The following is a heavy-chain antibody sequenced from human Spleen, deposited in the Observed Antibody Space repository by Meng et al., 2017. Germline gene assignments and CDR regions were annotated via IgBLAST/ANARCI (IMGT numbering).Heavy chain of an antibody. CDR1: GLSFTDAW. CDR2: IKRNSDGGTI. V-gene: IGHV3-15*01. D-gene: IGHD6-13*01. Sequence: VRRVGSGGGLVKPGGSLRLSCVASGLSFTDAWMSWVRQAPGKGLEWVGRIKRNSDGGTIDYAAPVKGRFTISRDDSKNTLYLQMDSLITEDTAVYFCATGAAAADHWGQGTLVTVSS. J-gene: IGHJ4*02. CDR3: ATGAAAADH.